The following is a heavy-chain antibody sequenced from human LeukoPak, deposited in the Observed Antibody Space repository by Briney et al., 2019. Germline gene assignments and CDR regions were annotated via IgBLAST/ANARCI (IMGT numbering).Heavy chain of an antibody. Sequence: TGGSLRLSCAASGFSFTTFEMSWVRQAPGKGLEWVSMMNDNGDRTYYADSVKGRFAISRGNSKNTLYLQMNNLRAEDTAIYFCVKGGWLDYWGQGTLVTVSS. J-gene: IGHJ4*02. D-gene: IGHD5-12*01. CDR1: GFSFTTFE. V-gene: IGHV3-23*01. CDR2: MNDNGDRT. CDR3: VKGGWLDY.